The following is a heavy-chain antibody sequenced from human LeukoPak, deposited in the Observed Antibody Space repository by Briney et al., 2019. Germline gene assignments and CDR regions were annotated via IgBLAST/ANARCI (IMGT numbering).Heavy chain of an antibody. Sequence: HAGGSLRLSCAASGFTFSSYSMNWVRQAPGKGLEWVSYISSSSSTIYYADSVKGRFTISRDNAKNSLYLQMNSLRAEDTAVYYCARDLRDYYGSGSSASWGQGTLVTVSS. J-gene: IGHJ5*02. V-gene: IGHV3-48*04. D-gene: IGHD3-10*01. CDR1: GFTFSSYS. CDR3: ARDLRDYYGSGSSAS. CDR2: ISSSSSTI.